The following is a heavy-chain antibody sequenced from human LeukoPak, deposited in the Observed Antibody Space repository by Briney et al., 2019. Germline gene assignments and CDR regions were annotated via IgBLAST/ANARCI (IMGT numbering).Heavy chain of an antibody. CDR3: ARRSGIAVAGAFDY. CDR2: IYNGGST. V-gene: IGHV3-53*01. CDR1: GFTVSSNY. Sequence: PGGSLRLSCAASGFTVSSNYMSWVRKAPGKGLEWVSVIYNGGSTRYADSVKGRFTISRDNSKNTLYLQMNSLRAEDTAVYYCARRSGIAVAGAFDYWGQGTLVTVSS. J-gene: IGHJ4*02. D-gene: IGHD6-19*01.